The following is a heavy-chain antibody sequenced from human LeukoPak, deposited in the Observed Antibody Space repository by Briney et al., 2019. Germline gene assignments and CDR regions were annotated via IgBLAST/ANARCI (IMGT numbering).Heavy chain of an antibody. V-gene: IGHV3-48*01. J-gene: IGHJ3*02. CDR1: GFTFSSYS. CDR3: ARDKIAMATGDAFDI. Sequence: GGSLRLSCAASGFTFSSYSMNWVRQAPGKGLEWVSYISSSSSTIYYADSVKGRFTISRDNAKNSLYLQMNSLRAEDTAVYYCARDKIAMATGDAFDIWGQGTMVTVSS. CDR2: ISSSSSTI. D-gene: IGHD5-18*01.